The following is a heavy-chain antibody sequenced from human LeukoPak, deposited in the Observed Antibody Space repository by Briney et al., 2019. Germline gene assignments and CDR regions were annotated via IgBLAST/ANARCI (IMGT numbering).Heavy chain of an antibody. Sequence: KVSCKASGYTFTSYWIGWVRQMPGKGLEWMGIIYPGDSDTRYSPSFQGQVTISADKSISTAYLQWSSLKASDTAMYYCAKSSSSKRLLAFDIWGQGTMVTVSS. CDR2: IYPGDSDT. J-gene: IGHJ3*02. V-gene: IGHV5-51*01. CDR3: AKSSSSKRLLAFDI. CDR1: GYTFTSYW. D-gene: IGHD6-13*01.